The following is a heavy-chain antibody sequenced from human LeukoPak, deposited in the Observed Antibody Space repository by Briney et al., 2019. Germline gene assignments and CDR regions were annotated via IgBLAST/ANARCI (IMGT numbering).Heavy chain of an antibody. J-gene: IGHJ5*02. V-gene: IGHV4-59*08. CDR2: IYYSGST. CDR1: GGSISSYY. D-gene: IGHD4-17*01. Sequence: PSETLSLTCTVSGGSISSYYWSWIRQPPGKGLEWIGYIYYSGSTYYNPSLKSRVTISVDTSKNQFSLKLSSVTAADTAVYYCARVGETYGDYEGGNYDNWFDPWGQGTLVTVSS. CDR3: ARVGETYGDYEGGNYDNWFDP.